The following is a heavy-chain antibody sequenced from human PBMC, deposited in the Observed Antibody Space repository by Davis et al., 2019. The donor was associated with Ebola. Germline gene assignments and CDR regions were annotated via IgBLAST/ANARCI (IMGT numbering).Heavy chain of an antibody. CDR1: GFTFTNYW. CDR3: AKWGDFWSGDEYFQH. V-gene: IGHV3-48*04. J-gene: IGHJ1*01. Sequence: PGGSLRLSCAASGFTFTNYWMHWVRQAPGKGLEWVSYISSSSSTIYYADSVKGRFTISRDNAKNSLYLQMNSLRAEDTAVYYCAKWGDFWSGDEYFQHWGQGTLVTVSS. D-gene: IGHD3-3*01. CDR2: ISSSSSTI.